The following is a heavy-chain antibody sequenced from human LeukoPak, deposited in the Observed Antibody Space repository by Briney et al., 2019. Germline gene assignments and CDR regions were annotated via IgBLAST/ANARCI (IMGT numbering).Heavy chain of an antibody. J-gene: IGHJ4*02. V-gene: IGHV1-69*01. Sequence: ASVKVSCKASGGTFSSYAISWVRQAPGQGLEWMGGIIPIFGTANYAQKFQGRVTITADESTSTAYMELSSLRSEDTAVYYCVRDPDSGSYLGNYWGQGTLVTVSS. D-gene: IGHD1-26*01. CDR1: GGTFSSYA. CDR2: IIPIFGTA. CDR3: VRDPDSGSYLGNY.